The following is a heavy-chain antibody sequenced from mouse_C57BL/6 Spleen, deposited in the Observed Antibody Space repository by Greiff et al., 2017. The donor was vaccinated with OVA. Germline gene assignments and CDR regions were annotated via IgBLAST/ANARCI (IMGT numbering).Heavy chain of an antibody. Sequence: QVQLQQPGAELVKPGASVKMSCKASGYTFTSYWITWVKQRPGQGLEWIGDIYPGSGSPNYNEKFKSKATLTVDTSSSTAYMQLSSLTSEDSAVYYCARSNYGSSPAWFAYWGQGTLVTVSA. V-gene: IGHV1-55*01. J-gene: IGHJ3*01. CDR3: ARSNYGSSPAWFAY. CDR2: IYPGSGSP. CDR1: GYTFTSYW. D-gene: IGHD1-1*01.